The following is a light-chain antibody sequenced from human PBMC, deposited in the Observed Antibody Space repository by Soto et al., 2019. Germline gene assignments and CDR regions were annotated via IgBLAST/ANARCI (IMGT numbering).Light chain of an antibody. Sequence: QSALTQPASVSGSPGQSITISCTGTTNDVGDYNYVAWYQQHSGKVPRLMIYEGSKRPSGISHRFSGSKSDNTASLTISGLRAEDEAHYHCCSYAGSRTFVFGGGTKLTVL. CDR3: CSYAGSRTFV. V-gene: IGLV2-23*01. J-gene: IGLJ3*02. CDR2: EGS. CDR1: TNDVGDYNY.